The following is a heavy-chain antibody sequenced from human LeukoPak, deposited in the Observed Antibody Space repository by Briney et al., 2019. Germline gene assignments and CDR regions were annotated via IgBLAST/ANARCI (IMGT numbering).Heavy chain of an antibody. Sequence: ASVKVSCKASGYRFTGYYMHWVRQAPGQGLEWMGWISPESGGTNYPQKFQGRITMTSDTSISTAYMELSSLTSDDTAAYYCARSRSGYNHFPGAYWGQGTLVTVSS. D-gene: IGHD5-24*01. CDR1: GYRFTGYY. J-gene: IGHJ4*02. CDR2: ISPESGGT. V-gene: IGHV1-2*02. CDR3: ARSRSGYNHFPGAY.